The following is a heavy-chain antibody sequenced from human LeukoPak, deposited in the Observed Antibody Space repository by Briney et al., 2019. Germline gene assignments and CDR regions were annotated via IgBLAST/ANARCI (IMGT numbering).Heavy chain of an antibody. CDR3: ARDYDFWSGLDC. J-gene: IGHJ4*02. V-gene: IGHV3-21*01. Sequence: GGSLRLSCAVSGFTFSSYSMSWVRQAPGKGLEWVSSISSSSSYIYYADSVKGRFTISRDNAKNSLYLQMNSLRAEDTAVYYCARDYDFWSGLDCWGQGTLVSVSS. CDR1: GFTFSSYS. CDR2: ISSSSSYI. D-gene: IGHD3-3*01.